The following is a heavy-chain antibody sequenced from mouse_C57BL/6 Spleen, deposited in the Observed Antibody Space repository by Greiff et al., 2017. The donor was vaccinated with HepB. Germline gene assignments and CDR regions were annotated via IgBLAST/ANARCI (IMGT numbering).Heavy chain of an antibody. CDR2: IWSGGST. D-gene: IGHD1-1*01. Sequence: QVQLKESGPGLVQPSQSLSITCTVSGFSLTSYGVHWVRQSPGKGLEWLGVIWSGGSTDYNAAFISRLSISKDNSKSQVFFKMNSLQADDTAIYYCARGIYYGSSPYYFDYWGQGTTLTVSS. V-gene: IGHV2-2*01. CDR1: GFSLTSYG. CDR3: ARGIYYGSSPYYFDY. J-gene: IGHJ2*01.